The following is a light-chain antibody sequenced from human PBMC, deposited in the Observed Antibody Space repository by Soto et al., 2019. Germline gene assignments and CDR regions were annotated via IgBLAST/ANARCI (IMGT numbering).Light chain of an antibody. J-gene: IGKJ1*01. Sequence: EIVLTQSPGTLSLSPGERATLSCRASQSVSSSYLAWYQQKLGQAPRLLIYGASSRATGIPDRFSGGGSGTDFTLTISRLEPEDFALYYCQQYGNSRWTFGQGTKVEIK. V-gene: IGKV3-20*01. CDR3: QQYGNSRWT. CDR2: GAS. CDR1: QSVSSSY.